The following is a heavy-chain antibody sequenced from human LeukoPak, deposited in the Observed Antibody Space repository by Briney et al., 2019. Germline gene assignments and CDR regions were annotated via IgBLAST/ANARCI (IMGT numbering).Heavy chain of an antibody. CDR3: ARGRGSGHKENWFDP. V-gene: IGHV1-8*01. D-gene: IGHD6-19*01. CDR1: VYTFTTYD. Sequence: ASVKVSCKASVYTFTTYDINWVRQATGQGLEWMGWMNPNRGNTGYAQKCQGRVTMTRNTSITTAYMELSSLRSEDTAVYYCARGRGSGHKENWFDPWGQGTLVTVSS. CDR2: MNPNRGNT. J-gene: IGHJ5*02.